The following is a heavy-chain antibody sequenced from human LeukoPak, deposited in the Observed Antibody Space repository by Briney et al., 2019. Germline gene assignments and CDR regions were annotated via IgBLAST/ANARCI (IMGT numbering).Heavy chain of an antibody. CDR1: GYSFTSYW. Sequence: GESLKISCKGSGYSFTSYWIGWVRQMPGKGLEWMGIIYPGDSDTRYSPSFQGQVTISADKSIGTAYLQWSSLKASDTAMYYCARIGYYYGSGPMGAFDIWGQGTMVTVSS. J-gene: IGHJ3*02. CDR2: IYPGDSDT. D-gene: IGHD3-10*01. V-gene: IGHV5-51*01. CDR3: ARIGYYYGSGPMGAFDI.